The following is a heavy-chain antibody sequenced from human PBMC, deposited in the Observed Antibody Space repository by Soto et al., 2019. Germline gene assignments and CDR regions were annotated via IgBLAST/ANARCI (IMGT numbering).Heavy chain of an antibody. D-gene: IGHD3-9*01. CDR1: GFNFRSYV. CDR2: ISSDGSDQ. J-gene: IGHJ6*02. CDR3: AEGALRYFGPGRDGLEV. V-gene: IGHV3-30*18. Sequence: QVRLVESGGGVVQPGRSLRLSCAASGFNFRSYVMHWVRQAPGQGLEWVAVISSDGSDQYSADSLKGRFRISRDDAHNTVSLQLNSLRVYDTAVYYCAEGALRYFGPGRDGLEVWGQGTTVAVSS.